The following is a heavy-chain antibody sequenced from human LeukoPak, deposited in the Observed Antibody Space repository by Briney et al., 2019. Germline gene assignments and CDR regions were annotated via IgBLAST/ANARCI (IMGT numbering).Heavy chain of an antibody. Sequence: SETLSLTCTVSGGSISSYYWSWIRQPPGKGLGWIGYIYYSGSTNYNPSLKSRVTISVDTSKNQFSLKLSSVTAADTAVYYCARVMGYSSGYYFDYWGQGTLVTVSS. D-gene: IGHD3-22*01. CDR1: GGSISSYY. V-gene: IGHV4-59*01. CDR3: ARVMGYSSGYYFDY. CDR2: IYYSGST. J-gene: IGHJ4*02.